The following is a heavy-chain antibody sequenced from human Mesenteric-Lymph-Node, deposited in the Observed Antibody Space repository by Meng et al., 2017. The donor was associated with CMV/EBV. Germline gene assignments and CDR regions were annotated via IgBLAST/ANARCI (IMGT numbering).Heavy chain of an antibody. Sequence: GFTFSSYSMNWVRQAPGKGLEWVSSISSSSSYIYYADSVKGRFTISRDNAKNSLYLQMNSLRAEDTAVYYRAREPLRESSGWPYFDYWGQGTLVTVSS. J-gene: IGHJ4*02. D-gene: IGHD6-19*01. CDR2: ISSSSSYI. CDR3: AREPLRESSGWPYFDY. V-gene: IGHV3-21*01. CDR1: GFTFSSYS.